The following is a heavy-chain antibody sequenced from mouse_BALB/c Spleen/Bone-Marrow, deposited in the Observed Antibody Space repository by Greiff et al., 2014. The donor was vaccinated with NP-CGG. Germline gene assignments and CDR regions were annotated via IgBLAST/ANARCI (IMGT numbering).Heavy chain of an antibody. CDR3: ARYRLGTYFDY. CDR2: VDPANGNT. CDR1: GFNSKDTY. J-gene: IGHJ2*01. Sequence: VQLQQSGAELVKPRASVKLSCTASGFNSKDTYMHWVKQRPEQGLEWIGRVDPANGNTKYDPKFQGKATITADTSSNTAYLQLSSLTSEDTAVYYCARYRLGTYFDYWGQGTTLTVSS. D-gene: IGHD2-14*01. V-gene: IGHV14-3*02.